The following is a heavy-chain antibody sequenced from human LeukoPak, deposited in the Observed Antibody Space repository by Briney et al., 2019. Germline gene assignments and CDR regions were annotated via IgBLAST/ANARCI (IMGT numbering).Heavy chain of an antibody. D-gene: IGHD5-24*01. V-gene: IGHV3-7*01. CDR1: GFIFSNYW. CDR3: ATKDGYNFDY. Sequence: GGSLRLTCAASGFIFSNYWMSWVRQAPGKGLEWVANIKEDGSESHYVDSVKGRFTISRDNAKNSLYLQMNSLRAEDTAVYYCATKDGYNFDYWGQGTLVTVSS. J-gene: IGHJ4*02. CDR2: IKEDGSES.